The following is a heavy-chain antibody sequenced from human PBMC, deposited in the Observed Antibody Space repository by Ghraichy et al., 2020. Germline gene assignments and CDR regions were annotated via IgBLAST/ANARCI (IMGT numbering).Heavy chain of an antibody. J-gene: IGHJ4*02. CDR1: GFTFSSYG. CDR3: AKDSEDQEDSGYAAND. CDR2: ISYDGSNK. V-gene: IGHV3-30*18. D-gene: IGHD5-12*01. Sequence: GGSLRLSCAASGFTFSSYGMHWVRQAPGKGLEWVAVISYDGSNKYYADSVKGRFTISRDNSKNTLYLQMNSLRAEDTAVYYCAKDSEDQEDSGYAANDWGQGTLVTVSS.